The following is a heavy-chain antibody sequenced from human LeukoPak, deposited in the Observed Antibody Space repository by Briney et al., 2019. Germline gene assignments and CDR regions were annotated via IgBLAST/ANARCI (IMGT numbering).Heavy chain of an antibody. CDR3: ARVGDYALED. V-gene: IGHV4-4*07. Sequence: PSETLSLTCTVSGGSISSYYWSWIRQPAGKGLEWIGRIYTSGSTNYNPSLKSRVTMSVDTSKSQCTLKLSSVTAADTAVYYCARVGDYALEDWGQGTLVTVSS. CDR2: IYTSGST. D-gene: IGHD3-16*01. J-gene: IGHJ4*02. CDR1: GGSISSYY.